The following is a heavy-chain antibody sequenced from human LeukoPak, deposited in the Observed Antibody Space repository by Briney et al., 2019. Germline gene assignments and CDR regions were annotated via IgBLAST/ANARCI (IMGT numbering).Heavy chain of an antibody. CDR1: GFTFSNYN. CDR2: ISISGSTI. D-gene: IGHD2-15*01. Sequence: GGSLILSCAASGFTFSNYNMNWVRQAPGKGLEWVSYISISGSTIYNADSVKGRFTISRDNAKASLYLQMNSLRAEDTAVYYCVRGGGSCCRFNAFDIWGQGTMVTVSS. J-gene: IGHJ3*02. V-gene: IGHV3-48*04. CDR3: VRGGGSCCRFNAFDI.